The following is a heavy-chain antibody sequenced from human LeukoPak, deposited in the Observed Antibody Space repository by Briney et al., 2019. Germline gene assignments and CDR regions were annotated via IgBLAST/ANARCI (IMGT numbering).Heavy chain of an antibody. Sequence: ASVKVSCKASGYTFTSYDISWVRQATGQGLEWMGWMNPNSGNTGYAQKFQGRVTITRNTSISTAYMELSSLRSEDTAVYYCARFSGYDYYYYYMDVWGKGTTVTVSS. CDR3: ARFSGYDYYYYYMDV. D-gene: IGHD5-12*01. CDR1: GYTFTSYD. J-gene: IGHJ6*03. V-gene: IGHV1-8*03. CDR2: MNPNSGNT.